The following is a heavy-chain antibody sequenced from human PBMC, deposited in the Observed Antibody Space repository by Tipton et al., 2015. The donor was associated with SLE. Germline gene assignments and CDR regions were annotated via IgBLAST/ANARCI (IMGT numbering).Heavy chain of an antibody. J-gene: IGHJ3*01. CDR3: ARENVAADGALDV. D-gene: IGHD6-13*01. V-gene: IGHV4-39*07. Sequence: TLSLTCTVSGASLTTSVFYWGWIRQPPGEGLEWVGSMSSSGATHSNPSLKSRVTLSVDTSKNQVSLTVNSVTAADTAVYYCARENVAADGALDVWGQGTMVTVSS. CDR1: GASLTTSVFY. CDR2: MSSSGAT.